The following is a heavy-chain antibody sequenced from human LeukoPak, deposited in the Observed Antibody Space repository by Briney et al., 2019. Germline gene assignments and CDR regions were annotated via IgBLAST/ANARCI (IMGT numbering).Heavy chain of an antibody. D-gene: IGHD2-2*01. V-gene: IGHV3-30*02. J-gene: IGHJ4*02. CDR1: GFTFSFYG. Sequence: PGGSLRLSCAPSGFTFSFYGTHSVPDRPGKRGGWVAFIRYDGSNEYYAESVKGRFTISRDNSKNTLYLQMNSLRVEDTAAYYCAKIEGKYQLANVPDSWGQGTLVTVSS. CDR3: AKIEGKYQLANVPDS. CDR2: IRYDGSNE.